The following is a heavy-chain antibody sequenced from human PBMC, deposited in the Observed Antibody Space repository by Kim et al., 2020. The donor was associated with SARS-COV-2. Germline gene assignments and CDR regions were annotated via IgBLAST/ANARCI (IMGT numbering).Heavy chain of an antibody. D-gene: IGHD2-8*01. CDR2: INPTGGST. CDR3: AILTAGVTKTFDY. V-gene: IGHV1-46*01. Sequence: ASVKVSCKASGYTFTNYYMHWVRQAPGQGLEWMGIINPTGGSTSYAQKFQGRVTMTRDTSTSTVYMELSSLRSEDTAVYYCAILTAGVTKTFDYWGQGTLVTVSS. J-gene: IGHJ4*02. CDR1: GYTFTNYY.